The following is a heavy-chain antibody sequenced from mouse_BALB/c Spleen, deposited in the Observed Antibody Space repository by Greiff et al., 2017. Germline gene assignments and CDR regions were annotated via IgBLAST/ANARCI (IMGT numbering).Heavy chain of an antibody. Sequence: EVMLVESGGGLVKPGGSLKLSCAASGFTFSSYAMSWVRQTPEKRLEWVASISSGGSTYYPDSVKGRFTISRDNARNILYLQMSSLRSEDTAMYYCARVGGFFDYWGQGTTLTVSS. CDR1: GFTFSSYA. CDR3: ARVGGFFDY. CDR2: ISSGGST. J-gene: IGHJ2*01. V-gene: IGHV5-6-5*01.